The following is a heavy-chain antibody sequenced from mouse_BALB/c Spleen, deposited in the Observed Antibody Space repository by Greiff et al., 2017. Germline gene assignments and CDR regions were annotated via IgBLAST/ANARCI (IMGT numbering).Heavy chain of an antibody. CDR2: IWGGGST. CDR1: GFSLTDYG. CDR3: AKQDGYYVGYAMDY. D-gene: IGHD2-3*01. Sequence: VKLVESGPGLVAPSQSLSITCTVSGFSLTDYGVSWIRQPPGKGLEWLGVIWGGGSTYYNSALKSRLSISKDNSKSQVFLKMNSLQTDDTAMYYCAKQDGYYVGYAMDYWGQGTSVTVSS. V-gene: IGHV2-6-5*01. J-gene: IGHJ4*01.